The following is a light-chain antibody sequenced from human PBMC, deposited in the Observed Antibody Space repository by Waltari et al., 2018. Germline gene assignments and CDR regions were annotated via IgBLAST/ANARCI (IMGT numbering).Light chain of an antibody. CDR3: QVGDYDTAHLV. CDR2: YDS. CDR1: NIRAKS. Sequence: SYVLTQPPSVSVAPGKTARIACVGNNIRAKSAHWYQERPGQAPVLIIYYDSVRPSGIPERFSGSNSGNTATLTISRVEAGDEADYYCQVGDYDTAHLVFGGGTTLTVV. J-gene: IGLJ3*02. V-gene: IGLV3-21*04.